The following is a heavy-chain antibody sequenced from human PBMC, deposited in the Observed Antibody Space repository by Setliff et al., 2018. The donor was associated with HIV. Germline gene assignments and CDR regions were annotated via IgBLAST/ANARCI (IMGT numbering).Heavy chain of an antibody. CDR2: VHSTGTT. V-gene: IGHV4-4*07. CDR3: ARARITMTGGRLEPYAFDR. D-gene: IGHD3-22*01. Sequence: KPSETLSLTCTVSGGSFSTYYWSWIRQPAGEGLEYIGRVHSTGTTIYNPSLKSRVTMSVDTSKNQFSLKLRSVTAADTAVYYCARARITMTGGRLEPYAFDRWGQGTKVTVSS. J-gene: IGHJ3*01. CDR1: GGSFSTYY.